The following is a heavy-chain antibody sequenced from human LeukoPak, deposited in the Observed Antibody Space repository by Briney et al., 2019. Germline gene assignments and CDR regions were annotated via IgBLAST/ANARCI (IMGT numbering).Heavy chain of an antibody. CDR1: GYSFTSYW. CDR3: ARSAQLWLLPFGY. J-gene: IGHJ4*02. CDR2: IYPGDSDT. V-gene: IGHV5-51*01. Sequence: GESLQISCQGSGYSFTSYWIGWVRPMPGEGLEWMGIIYPGDSDTRYSPSFQGQVTISADKSISTAYLQWSSLKASDTAMYYCARSAQLWLLPFGYWGQGTLVTVSS. D-gene: IGHD5-18*01.